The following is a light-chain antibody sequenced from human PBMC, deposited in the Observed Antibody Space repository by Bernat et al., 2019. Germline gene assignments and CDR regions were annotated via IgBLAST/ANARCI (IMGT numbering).Light chain of an antibody. CDR3: SSFTSSSTLYV. J-gene: IGLJ1*01. V-gene: IGLV2-14*03. CDR2: DVS. CDR1: SSDVGGYNS. Sequence: QSALTQPATVSGSPGQSITISCAGTSSDVGGYNSVSWYQQHPGGAPKLMIHDVSNRPSGVSSRFSGSKSGNTASLTISGLQAEDEADYFCSSFTSSSTLYVFGTGTKVTVL.